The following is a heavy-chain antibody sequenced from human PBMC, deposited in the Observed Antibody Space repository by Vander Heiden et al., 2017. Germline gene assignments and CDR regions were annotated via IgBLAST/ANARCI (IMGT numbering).Heavy chain of an antibody. Sequence: EVQLVESGGGLVQPGRSLRLSCAASGFTFDDYAMHWVRQAPGKGLEWVSGISWNSGSIGYADSVKGRFTISRDNAKNSLYLQMNSLRAEDTALYYCARTAIGGDSAEYFQHWGQGTLVTVSS. J-gene: IGHJ1*01. D-gene: IGHD1-1*01. CDR2: ISWNSGSI. CDR1: GFTFDDYA. CDR3: ARTAIGGDSAEYFQH. V-gene: IGHV3-9*01.